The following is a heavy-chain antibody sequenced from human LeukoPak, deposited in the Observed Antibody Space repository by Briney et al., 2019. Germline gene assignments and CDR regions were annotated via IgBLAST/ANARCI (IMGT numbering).Heavy chain of an antibody. V-gene: IGHV3-48*03. D-gene: IGHD1-26*01. CDR1: GFTFSSYV. CDR3: ARDLWGGSYQHFDY. J-gene: IGHJ4*02. CDR2: ISSSGSTI. Sequence: GGSLRLSCAASGFTFSSYVMSWVRQAPGKGLEWVSYISSSGSTIYYADSVKGRFTISRDNAKNSLYLQMNSLRAEDTAVYYCARDLWGGSYQHFDYWGQGTLVTVSS.